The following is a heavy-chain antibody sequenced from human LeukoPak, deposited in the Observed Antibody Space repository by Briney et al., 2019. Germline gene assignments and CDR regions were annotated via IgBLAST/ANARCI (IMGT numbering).Heavy chain of an antibody. V-gene: IGHV4-30-2*01. CDR3: ASSHVLRYFDWSYYFDY. CDR1: GGSISSGGYS. CDR2: IYHSGST. D-gene: IGHD3-9*01. Sequence: SETLSLTCAVSGGSISSGGYSWSWIRQPPGKGLEWIGYIYHSGSTYYNPSLKSRVTISVDKSKNQFSLKLSSVTAADTAVYYCASSHVLRYFDWSYYFDYWGQGTLVTVSS. J-gene: IGHJ4*02.